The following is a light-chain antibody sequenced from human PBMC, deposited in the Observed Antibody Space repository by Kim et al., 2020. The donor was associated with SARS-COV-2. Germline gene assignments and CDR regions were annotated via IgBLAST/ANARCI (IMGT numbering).Light chain of an antibody. CDR3: TSRDSSGNHVL. V-gene: IGLV3-19*01. CDR2: GEN. J-gene: IGLJ2*01. Sequence: SSELTQDPAVSVALGQTVRITCQGDSLRSNYASWYQQKPGQAPVLVIYGENSRPSGIPDRFSGSSSGHTASLTITGAQAEDEGDYSCTSRDSSGNHVLFGGGTQLTVL. CDR1: SLRSNY.